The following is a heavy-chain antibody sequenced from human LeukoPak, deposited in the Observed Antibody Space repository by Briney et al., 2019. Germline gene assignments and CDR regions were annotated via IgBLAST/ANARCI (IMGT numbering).Heavy chain of an antibody. CDR3: ARDPYGDYVTGYFQH. V-gene: IGHV1-69*01. CDR1: GGTFSSYA. J-gene: IGHJ1*01. D-gene: IGHD4-17*01. CDR2: IIPIFGTA. Sequence: ASVKVSCKASGGTFSSYAISWVRQAPGQRLEWMGGIIPIFGTANYAQKFQGRVTITADESTSTAYMELSSLRSEDTAVYYCARDPYGDYVTGYFQHWGQGTLVTVSS.